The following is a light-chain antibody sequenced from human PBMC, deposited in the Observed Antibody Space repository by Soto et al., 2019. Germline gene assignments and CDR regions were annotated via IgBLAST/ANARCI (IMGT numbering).Light chain of an antibody. CDR3: SSYTTSNTLYV. J-gene: IGLJ1*01. CDR1: SSDVRDYNY. Sequence: QSVLTQPASVSGSPGQSITISCTVTSSDVRDYNYVSWYQQHPGKAPKLMIYEVSNRPSGVSNRFSGSKSGNTASLTISGLQAEDEADYYCSSYTTSNTLYVFGTGTKLTVL. V-gene: IGLV2-14*01. CDR2: EVS.